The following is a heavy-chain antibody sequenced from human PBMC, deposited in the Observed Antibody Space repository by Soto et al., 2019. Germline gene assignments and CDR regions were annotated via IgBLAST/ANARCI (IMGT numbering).Heavy chain of an antibody. CDR3: AFRITIFGVVTTDIDV. J-gene: IGHJ6*03. D-gene: IGHD3-3*01. V-gene: IGHV3-53*01. CDR2: IYSGGST. CDR1: GFTVSSNY. Sequence: PGGSLRLSCAASGFTVSSNYMSWVRQAPGKGLEWVSVIYSGGSTYYADSVKGRFTISRDNSKNTLYLQMNSLRAEDTAVYYCAFRITIFGVVTTDIDVWGKGTKVTVSS.